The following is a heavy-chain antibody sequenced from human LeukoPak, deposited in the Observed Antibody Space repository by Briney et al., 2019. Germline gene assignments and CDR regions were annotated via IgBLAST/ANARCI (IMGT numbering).Heavy chain of an antibody. CDR1: GFTFSSNW. Sequence: GGSLRLSCAASGFTFSSNWMHWVRQAPGKGLVWVSHINEGGSTTNYADSVKGRFTISRDNAKNTLYLQMNSLRAEDTAVYYCVRDLGGRSGHWGQGTLVTVSS. CDR3: VRDLGGRSGH. J-gene: IGHJ4*02. D-gene: IGHD1-26*01. V-gene: IGHV3-74*01. CDR2: INEGGSTT.